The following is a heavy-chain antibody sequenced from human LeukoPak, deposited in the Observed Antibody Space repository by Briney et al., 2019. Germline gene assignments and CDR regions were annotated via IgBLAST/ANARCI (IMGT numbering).Heavy chain of an antibody. J-gene: IGHJ2*01. Sequence: GGSLTLSCAVSGFTFRNYWMHWVRQAPGKGLVWVSRINGDGTVTFYADSVKGRFTISRDNAKNTLFLQMNSLRAEDTAVYYCTPGGGRGTLVTVSS. CDR1: GFTFRNYW. CDR2: INGDGTVT. CDR3: TPG. D-gene: IGHD3-10*01. V-gene: IGHV3-74*01.